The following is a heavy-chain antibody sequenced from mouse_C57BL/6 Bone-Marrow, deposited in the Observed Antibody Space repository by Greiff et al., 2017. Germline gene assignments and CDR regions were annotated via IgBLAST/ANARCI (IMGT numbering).Heavy chain of an antibody. D-gene: IGHD1-1*01. V-gene: IGHV1-69*01. CDR2: IVPSDSYT. Sequence: QVQLQQPGAELVMPGASVKLSCKASGYTFTSYWMHWVKQRPGPGLEWIGVIVPSDSYTNYNPQFTGKSTLTVEKSSSTAYMQLSSLASEDSAVYYCAREWGDCSSWGDWYFDVWGTGSTVTVAS. J-gene: IGHJ1*03. CDR3: AREWGDCSSWGDWYFDV. CDR1: GYTFTSYW.